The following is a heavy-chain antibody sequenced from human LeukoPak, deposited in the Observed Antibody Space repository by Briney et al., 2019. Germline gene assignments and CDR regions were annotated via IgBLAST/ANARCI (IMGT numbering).Heavy chain of an antibody. CDR2: INHSGST. J-gene: IGHJ4*02. CDR1: GGSFIGYY. V-gene: IGHV4-34*01. CDR3: ARRRGGGLGY. D-gene: IGHD2-15*01. Sequence: SETLSLTCAVYGGSFIGYYWSWIRQPPGKGLEWIGEINHSGSTNYNPSLKSRVTISVDTSKNQFSLKLSSVTAADTAVYYCARRRGGGLGYWGQGPLVTVSS.